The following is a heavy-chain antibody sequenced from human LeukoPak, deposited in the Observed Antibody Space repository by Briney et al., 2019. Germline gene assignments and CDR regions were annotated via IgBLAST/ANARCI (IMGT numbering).Heavy chain of an antibody. Sequence: GGSLRLSCAASGFTLSSYWMSWVRQAPGMGLEWVANINEDGSKKFYVDSVKGRFTISRDNAKNSLYLQMNSLRAEDTAVYYCAGGYSYGYPTGWGQGTLVTVSS. CDR3: AGGYSYGYPTG. D-gene: IGHD5-18*01. V-gene: IGHV3-7*01. CDR1: GFTLSSYW. J-gene: IGHJ4*02. CDR2: INEDGSKK.